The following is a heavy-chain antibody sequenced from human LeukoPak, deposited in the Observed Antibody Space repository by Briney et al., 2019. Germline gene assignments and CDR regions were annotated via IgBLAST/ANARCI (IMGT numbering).Heavy chain of an antibody. CDR1: GYTFTSYY. V-gene: IGHV1-46*01. CDR2: INPSGGST. D-gene: IGHD3-22*01. Sequence: ASVKASCKASGYTFTSYYMHWVRQAPGQGPEWMGIINPSGGSTSYAQKFQGRVTMTRDMSTSTVYMELSSLRSEDTAVYYCARRLYYYDSSGYYYSYYFDYWGQGTLVTVSS. CDR3: ARRLYYYDSSGYYYSYYFDY. J-gene: IGHJ4*02.